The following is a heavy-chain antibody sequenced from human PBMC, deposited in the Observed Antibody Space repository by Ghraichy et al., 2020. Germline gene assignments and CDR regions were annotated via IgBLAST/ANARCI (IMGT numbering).Heavy chain of an antibody. CDR3: ATTSWGYSSSWYGAFDI. J-gene: IGHJ3*02. V-gene: IGHV1-69*13. CDR1: GGTFSSYA. Sequence: SVKVSCKASGGTFSSYAISWVRQAPGQGLEWMGGIIPIFGTANYAQKFQGRVTITADESMSTAYMELSSLRSEDTAVYYCATTSWGYSSSWYGAFDIWGQGTMVTVSS. D-gene: IGHD6-13*01. CDR2: IIPIFGTA.